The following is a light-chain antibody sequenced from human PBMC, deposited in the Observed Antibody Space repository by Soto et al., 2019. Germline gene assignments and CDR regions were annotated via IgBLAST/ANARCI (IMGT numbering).Light chain of an antibody. CDR3: QQRGSLFT. J-gene: IGKJ3*01. CDR2: GAS. CDR1: QSVSSSY. Sequence: EIVLTQSPGTLSSSPGERATLSCRASQSVSSSYLAWYQQKPGQAHRLLIYGASSRATGIPAKFSGSGSGTDFTLTIRSLEPEDLAVYYCQQRGSLFTCGPGTKVDI. V-gene: IGKV3-20*01.